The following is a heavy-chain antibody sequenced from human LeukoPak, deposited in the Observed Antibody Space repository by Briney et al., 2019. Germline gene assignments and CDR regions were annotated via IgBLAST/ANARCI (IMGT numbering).Heavy chain of an antibody. J-gene: IGHJ4*02. CDR2: ISWNSGSL. Sequence: GRSLRLSCAASGFTFDDYAMHWVRQAPGKGLEWVSGISWNSGSLGYADSVKGRFTISRDNAKNSLYLQMNSLRAEDTALYYCATGDYYGSGSYYMAHWGQGTLVTVSS. CDR3: ATGDYYGSGSYYMAH. V-gene: IGHV3-9*01. D-gene: IGHD3-10*01. CDR1: GFTFDDYA.